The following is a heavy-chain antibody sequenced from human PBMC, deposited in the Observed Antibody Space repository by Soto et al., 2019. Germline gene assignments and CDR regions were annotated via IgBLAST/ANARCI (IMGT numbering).Heavy chain of an antibody. CDR1: GYTLTEVS. V-gene: IGHV1-24*01. CDR3: ATAHPLGAGGDYSYYYYYGMDV. Sequence: DSVKVSCKVSGYTLTEVSMHWVRQAPGKGLEWMGGFDPEDGETIYAQKFQGRVTMTEDTSTDTAYMELSSLRSEDTAVYYCATAHPLGAGGDYSYYYYYGMDVWGQGTTVTVSS. J-gene: IGHJ6*02. CDR2: FDPEDGET. D-gene: IGHD2-21*01.